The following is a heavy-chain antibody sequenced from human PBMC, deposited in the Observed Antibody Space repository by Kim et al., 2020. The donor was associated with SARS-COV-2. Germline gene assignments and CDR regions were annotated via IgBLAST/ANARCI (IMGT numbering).Heavy chain of an antibody. J-gene: IGHJ5*02. V-gene: IGHV4-59*09. CDR2: YYNGDT. Sequence: YYNGDTNSNPPLKRRVTTAVDTSKNQFSPKLSSVTAADTAVYYCAGGFDPWGQGTLVTVSS. CDR3: AGGFDP.